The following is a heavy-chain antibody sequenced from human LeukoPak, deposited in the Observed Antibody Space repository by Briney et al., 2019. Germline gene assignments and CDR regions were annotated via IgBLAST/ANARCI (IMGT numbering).Heavy chain of an antibody. CDR2: ISYDGSNK. CDR3: ARPKTYYYDSSGYWTFDY. J-gene: IGHJ4*02. CDR1: GFTFSSYA. V-gene: IGHV3-30*04. D-gene: IGHD3-22*01. Sequence: GGSLRLSCVASGFTFSSYAMHWVRQAPGKGLEWVAVISYDGSNKYYADSVKGRFTISRDNSKNTLYLQMNSLRAEDTAVYYCARPKTYYYDSSGYWTFDYWGQGTLVTVSS.